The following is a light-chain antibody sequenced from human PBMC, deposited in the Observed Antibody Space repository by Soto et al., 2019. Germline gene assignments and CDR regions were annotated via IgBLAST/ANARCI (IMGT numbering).Light chain of an antibody. Sequence: EIVLTQSPSTLSLSPGERATLSFRASQYITIYLAWYQQKPGQAPRLLIFGASSRATGIPDRFSGSGSGTDFTLTISRLEPEDFAVYYCQQYGSSRKFGQGTKVDIK. V-gene: IGKV3-20*01. CDR3: QQYGSSRK. CDR2: GAS. J-gene: IGKJ1*01. CDR1: QYITIY.